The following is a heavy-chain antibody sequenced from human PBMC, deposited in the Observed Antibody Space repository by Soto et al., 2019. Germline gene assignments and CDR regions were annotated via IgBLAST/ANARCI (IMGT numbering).Heavy chain of an antibody. Sequence: EVQLVESGGGLVQPGGSLRLSCAASGFTFSRYDMHWVRQATGKGLEWVSTIATAGDTYYSGSVKGRFTISRENAKNSLYLQMNSLRAGDTAVYYCARDSDLDYWGQGTLVTVSS. D-gene: IGHD6-25*01. CDR3: ARDSDLDY. J-gene: IGHJ4*02. CDR2: IATAGDT. V-gene: IGHV3-13*01. CDR1: GFTFSRYD.